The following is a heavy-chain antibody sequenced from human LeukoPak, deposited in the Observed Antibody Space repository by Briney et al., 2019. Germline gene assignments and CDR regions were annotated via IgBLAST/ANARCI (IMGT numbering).Heavy chain of an antibody. V-gene: IGHV4-39*07. CDR2: IYYSGST. D-gene: IGHD5-24*01. CDR1: GGSISSSSYY. Sequence: PSETLSLTCTVSGGSISSSSYYWGWIRQPPGKGLEWIGSIYYSGSTYYNPSLKSRVTISVDTSKNQFSLKLSSVTAADTAVYYCARENGYNIDYWGQGTLVTVSS. CDR3: ARENGYNIDY. J-gene: IGHJ4*02.